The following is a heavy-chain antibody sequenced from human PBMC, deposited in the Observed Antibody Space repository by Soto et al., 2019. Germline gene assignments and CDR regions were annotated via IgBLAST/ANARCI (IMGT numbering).Heavy chain of an antibody. J-gene: IGHJ3*02. Sequence: DVQLVESGGGLVQPGGSLRLSCAASGFTFSRHTMDWVRQAPGKGLEWVAYISSTGSTIYYADSVKGRFTISRDNDNNSLYLQIDSLRDEDTAMYYCASDGVGAFPGDPFDMWGQGTMVTVSA. CDR1: GFTFSRHT. V-gene: IGHV3-48*02. CDR2: ISSTGSTI. D-gene: IGHD1-26*01. CDR3: ASDGVGAFPGDPFDM.